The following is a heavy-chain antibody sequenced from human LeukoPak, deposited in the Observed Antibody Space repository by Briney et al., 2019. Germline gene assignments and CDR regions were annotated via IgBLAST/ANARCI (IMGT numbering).Heavy chain of an antibody. Sequence: GGSLRLSCGTSGFNFTRLGMHWVRQAPGKGLEWVSFRGYGGSNKYYADSVKGRFTISRDSAKTTMYLQMNMLRAEDTGGDFFSSNPYGDPPLYYFAFWGQGTLVTVSS. CDR3: SSNPYGDPPLYYFAF. CDR1: GFNFTRLG. J-gene: IGHJ4*02. V-gene: IGHV3-30*02. CDR2: RGYGGSNK. D-gene: IGHD4-17*01.